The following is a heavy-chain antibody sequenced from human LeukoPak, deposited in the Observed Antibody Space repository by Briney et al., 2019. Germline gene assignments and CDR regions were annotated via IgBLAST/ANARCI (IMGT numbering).Heavy chain of an antibody. D-gene: IGHD4-17*01. J-gene: IGHJ4*02. CDR2: ISSSSYI. CDR3: ARATTVTKGD. Sequence: PGGSLRLSCAASGFTFSSYSMNWVRQAPGKGLEWVSSISSSSYIYYADSVKGRFTISRDKAKNSLYLQMNSLRAEDTAVYYCARATTVTKGDWGQGTLVTVSS. V-gene: IGHV3-21*01. CDR1: GFTFSSYS.